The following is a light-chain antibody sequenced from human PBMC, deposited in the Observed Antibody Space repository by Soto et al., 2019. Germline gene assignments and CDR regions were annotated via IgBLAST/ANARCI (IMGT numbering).Light chain of an antibody. CDR3: QQYSGYSRT. J-gene: IGKJ1*01. V-gene: IGKV1-5*01. CDR1: QSISTL. CDR2: DAS. Sequence: DIQMTQSPSTLSASVGDRVTSTCRASQSISTLLAWYQQTPGTAPKLLIYDASSLERGVPSRFSGSGSGTEFTLTISSLQPDDFATYYCQQYSGYSRTFGQGTKVDI.